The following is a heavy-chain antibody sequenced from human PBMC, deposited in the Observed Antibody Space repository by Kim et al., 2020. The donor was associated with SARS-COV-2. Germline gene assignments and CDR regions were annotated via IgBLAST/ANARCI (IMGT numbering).Heavy chain of an antibody. CDR3: AREATLGGSCYSGCWYFDL. D-gene: IGHD2-15*01. J-gene: IGHJ2*01. CDR2: IIPILGIA. CDR1: GGTFSSYA. V-gene: IGHV1-69*04. Sequence: SVKVSCKASGGTFSSYAISWVRQAPGQGLEWMGRIIPILGIANYAQKFQGRVTITADKSTSTAYMELSSLRSEDTAVYYCAREATLGGSCYSGCWYFDLWGRGTLVTVSS.